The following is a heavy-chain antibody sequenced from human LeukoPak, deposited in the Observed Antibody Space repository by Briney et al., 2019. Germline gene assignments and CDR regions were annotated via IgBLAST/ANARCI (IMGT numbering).Heavy chain of an antibody. CDR2: IKKDGSEK. J-gene: IGHJ4*02. Sequence: GGSLRLSCAASGFSFSRYWMSWVRQAPGKGLEWVANIKKDGSEKYYVDSVKGRFTISRDNAKTSLYLQMNSLRAEDTAVYYCARDLSGVTGYTYGRGIDYWGQGTLVTVSS. CDR3: ARDLSGVTGYTYGRGIDY. CDR1: GFSFSRYW. D-gene: IGHD5-18*01. V-gene: IGHV3-7*01.